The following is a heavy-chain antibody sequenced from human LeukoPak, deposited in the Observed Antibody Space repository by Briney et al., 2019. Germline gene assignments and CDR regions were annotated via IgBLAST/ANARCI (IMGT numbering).Heavy chain of an antibody. CDR2: TYCRSKWYN. J-gene: IGHJ3*02. Sequence: SQTLSLTCAISGDSFFSNSSWNWIRQSPSRGLEWLGRTYCRSKWYNDYGVSVKSRININPDTSKNHFSLQLSSVTPEDTAVYYCVRGGQGDGHSADEGFDIWGQGTMVTVS. CDR1: GDSFFSNSS. CDR3: VRGGQGDGHSADEGFDI. D-gene: IGHD5-18*01. V-gene: IGHV6-1*01.